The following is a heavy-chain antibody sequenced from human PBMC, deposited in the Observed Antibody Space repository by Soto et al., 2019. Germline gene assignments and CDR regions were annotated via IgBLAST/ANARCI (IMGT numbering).Heavy chain of an antibody. Sequence: SETLSLTCTVSGGSISSYYWSWIRQPPGKGLEWIGYIYYSGSTNYNPSLKSRVTISVDTSKNQFSLKLSSVTAADTAVYYCARDRESEMYSGYQEGYYYYMDVWGKGTTVTVSS. CDR3: ARDRESEMYSGYQEGYYYYMDV. CDR1: GGSISSYY. CDR2: IYYSGST. V-gene: IGHV4-59*01. J-gene: IGHJ6*03. D-gene: IGHD5-12*01.